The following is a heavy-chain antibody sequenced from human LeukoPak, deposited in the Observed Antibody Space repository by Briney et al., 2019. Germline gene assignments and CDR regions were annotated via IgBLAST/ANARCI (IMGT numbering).Heavy chain of an antibody. CDR1: GGSISSGSYS. D-gene: IGHD3-22*01. V-gene: IGHV4-39*07. CDR2: IYYSGST. CDR3: ARDRGGVYYDTSRGWFFDL. Sequence: PSETLSLTCTVSGGSISSGSYSWGWIRQPPGKGLEWVGSIYYSGSTNYNPSLKSRVTISVDTSKNQFSLKLTSVTAADTAVYYCARDRGGVYYDTSRGWFFDLWGRGTLVTVSS. J-gene: IGHJ2*01.